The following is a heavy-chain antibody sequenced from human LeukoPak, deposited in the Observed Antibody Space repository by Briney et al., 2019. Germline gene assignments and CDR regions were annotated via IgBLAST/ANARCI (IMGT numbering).Heavy chain of an antibody. CDR3: AKDGQWLVRGNNWFDP. CDR2: ISGSGGST. V-gene: IGHV3-23*01. D-gene: IGHD6-19*01. Sequence: GGSLRLFCAASGFIFSNYAMSWVRQAPGKGLEWVSAISGSGGSTYYADSVKGRFTISRDNSKNTLYLQMNSLRAEDTAVYYCAKDGQWLVRGNNWFDPWGQGTRVTVSS. J-gene: IGHJ5*02. CDR1: GFIFSNYA.